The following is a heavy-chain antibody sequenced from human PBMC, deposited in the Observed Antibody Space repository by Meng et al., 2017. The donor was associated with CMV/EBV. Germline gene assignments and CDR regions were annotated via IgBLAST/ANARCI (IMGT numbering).Heavy chain of an antibody. CDR1: GFTFSSYE. V-gene: IGHV3-48*03. CDR3: ASRSPYGEMATVFDAFDI. CDR2: ISSSGSTI. Sequence: GESLKISCAASGFTFSSYEMNWVRQAPGKGLEWVSYISSSGSTIYYADSVKGRCTISRDNAKNSLYLQMNSLRAEDTAVYYCASRSPYGEMATVFDAFDIWGQGTMVTVS. D-gene: IGHD5-24*01. J-gene: IGHJ3*02.